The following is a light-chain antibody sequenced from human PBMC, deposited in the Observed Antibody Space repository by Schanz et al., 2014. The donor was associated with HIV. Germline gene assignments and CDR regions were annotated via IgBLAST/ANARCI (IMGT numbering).Light chain of an antibody. Sequence: EIVLTQFPGTLSLSPGERGTLSCRASQTLSSSHLAWYQHKPGQAPRLLIYGASSRATGIPDRFSGSGSGTDFTLTISRLEPEDFAVYYCQQYGSFFSFGGGTKVEIK. CDR2: GAS. CDR3: QQYGSFFS. CDR1: QTLSSSH. V-gene: IGKV3-20*01. J-gene: IGKJ4*01.